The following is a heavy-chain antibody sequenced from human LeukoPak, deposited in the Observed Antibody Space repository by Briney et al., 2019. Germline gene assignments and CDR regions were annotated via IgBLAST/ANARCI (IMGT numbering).Heavy chain of an antibody. CDR1: GFTFSSYW. Sequence: GGSLRLSCAASGFTFSSYWMSWVRQAPGKGLEWVANIKQDGSEKYYVDSAKGRFTISRDNAKNSLYLQMNSLRAEDAAVYYCARGCSGGSCYESKFDPWGQGTLVTVSS. V-gene: IGHV3-7*01. CDR3: ARGCSGGSCYESKFDP. CDR2: IKQDGSEK. J-gene: IGHJ5*02. D-gene: IGHD2-15*01.